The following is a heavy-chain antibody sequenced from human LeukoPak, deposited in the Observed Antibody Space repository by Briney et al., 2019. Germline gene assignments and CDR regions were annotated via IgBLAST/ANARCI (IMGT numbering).Heavy chain of an antibody. V-gene: IGHV4-38-2*02. D-gene: IGHD1-26*01. CDR3: ARVFSGWEPNPFDY. J-gene: IGHJ4*02. CDR2: IYHSGST. CDR1: GYSISSGYY. Sequence: SETLSLTCTVSGYSISSGYYWGWIRQPPGKGLEWIGSIYHSGSTYYNPSLKSRVTISVDTSKNQFSLKLSSVTAADTAVYYCARVFSGWEPNPFDYWGQGTPVTVSS.